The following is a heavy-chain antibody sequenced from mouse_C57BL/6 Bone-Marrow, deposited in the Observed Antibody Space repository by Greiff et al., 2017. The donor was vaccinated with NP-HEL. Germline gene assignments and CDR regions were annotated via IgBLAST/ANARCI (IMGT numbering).Heavy chain of an antibody. V-gene: IGHV1-66*01. CDR2: IYPGSGNT. J-gene: IGHJ3*01. Sequence: VQLQQSGPELVKPGASVKISCKASGYSFTSYYIHWVKQRPGQGLEWIGWIYPGSGNTKYNEKFKGKATLTADTSSSTAYMQLSSLTSEDSAVYYCARSGAGTWFAYWGQGTLVTVSA. CDR3: ARSGAGTWFAY. D-gene: IGHD3-3*01. CDR1: GYSFTSYY.